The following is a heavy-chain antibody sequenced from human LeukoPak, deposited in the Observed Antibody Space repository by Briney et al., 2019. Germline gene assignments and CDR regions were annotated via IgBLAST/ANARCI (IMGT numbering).Heavy chain of an antibody. CDR3: ARAVGGPTTLYWYFDI. J-gene: IGHJ2*01. CDR1: GFTFSSYA. V-gene: IGHV3-30*04. CDR2: ISYDGGNK. D-gene: IGHD1-7*01. Sequence: GGSLRLSCAASGFTFSSYAMHWVRQAPGKGLEWVAVISYDGGNKYYADSVKGRFTISRDNSKNTMYMQMNSLRAEDTAVYYCARAVGGPTTLYWYFDIWGRGTLVTVSS.